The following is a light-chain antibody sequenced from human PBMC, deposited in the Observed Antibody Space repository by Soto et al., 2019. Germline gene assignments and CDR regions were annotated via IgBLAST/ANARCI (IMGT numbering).Light chain of an antibody. CDR3: SSYAAGSPSVL. J-gene: IGLJ2*01. CDR1: SSTVETYNL. CDR2: EVN. V-gene: IGLV2-23*02. Sequence: QSALTQPASVSGSPGQSITISCTGISSTVETYNLVSWYQQYPGKAPKLIIYEVNKRPSGVSDSFSGFKSGDTASLTISGLQAEDESDYYCSSYAAGSPSVLFGGGTKLTVL.